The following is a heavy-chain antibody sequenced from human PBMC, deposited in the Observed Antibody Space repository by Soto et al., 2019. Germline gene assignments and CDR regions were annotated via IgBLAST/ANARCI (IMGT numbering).Heavy chain of an antibody. CDR3: ASIVGATPPLYYFDY. Sequence: EVQLVESGGGLVQPGGSLRLSCAASGFTFSSYSMNWVRQAPGKGLERVSYISSISSTIYYADSVKGRFTISRDNAKNSLYLPMNSLRDEDTAVYYCASIVGATPPLYYFDYWGQGTLVTVSS. V-gene: IGHV3-48*02. CDR2: ISSISSTI. D-gene: IGHD1-26*01. J-gene: IGHJ4*02. CDR1: GFTFSSYS.